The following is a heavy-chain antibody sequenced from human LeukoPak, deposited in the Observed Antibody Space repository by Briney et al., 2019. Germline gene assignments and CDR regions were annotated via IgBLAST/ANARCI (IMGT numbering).Heavy chain of an antibody. CDR3: ARGIVGATTPWFDP. J-gene: IGHJ5*02. Sequence: SETLSLTCTVSGGSISSGDYYWSWIRQPPGKGLEWIGYIYYSGSTYYNPSLKSRVTISVDTSKNQFSLKLSSVTAADTAVYYCARGIVGATTPWFDPWGQGTLVTVSS. V-gene: IGHV4-30-4*01. D-gene: IGHD1-26*01. CDR2: IYYSGST. CDR1: GGSISSGDYY.